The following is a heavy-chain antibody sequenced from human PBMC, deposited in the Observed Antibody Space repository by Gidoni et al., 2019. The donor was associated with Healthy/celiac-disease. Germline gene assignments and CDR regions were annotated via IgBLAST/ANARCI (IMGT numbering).Heavy chain of an antibody. Sequence: QVQLVESGGGAVQPGRSLRLSCAASGFTFSSYAMHWVRQAPGKGLEWVAVISYDGSNKYYADSVEGRFTISRDNSKNTLYLQMNSLRAEDTAVYYCASPFREYDSSGYSDVWGQGTTVTVSS. D-gene: IGHD3-22*01. CDR2: ISYDGSNK. V-gene: IGHV3-30-3*01. CDR1: GFTFSSYA. J-gene: IGHJ6*02. CDR3: ASPFREYDSSGYSDV.